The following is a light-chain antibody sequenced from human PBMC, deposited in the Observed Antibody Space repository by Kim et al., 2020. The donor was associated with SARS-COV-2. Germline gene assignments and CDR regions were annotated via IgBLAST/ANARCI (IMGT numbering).Light chain of an antibody. Sequence: ATGGDRVTITCRARQRISSRLAWYQQKPGTAPKVLISKASSLESGVPSRFSGSGSGTEFTLTISSLQPDDFATYYCQQYHSYPLTFGGGTKVDIK. CDR2: KAS. CDR1: QRISSR. CDR3: QQYHSYPLT. V-gene: IGKV1-5*03. J-gene: IGKJ4*01.